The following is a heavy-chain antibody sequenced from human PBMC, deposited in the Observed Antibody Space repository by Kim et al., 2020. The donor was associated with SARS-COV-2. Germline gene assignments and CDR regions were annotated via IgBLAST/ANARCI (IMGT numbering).Heavy chain of an antibody. CDR2: INHSGST. CDR3: APSLGSDRGTYYYGMDV. V-gene: IGHV4-34*01. D-gene: IGHD3-16*02. CDR1: GGSFSGYY. J-gene: IGHJ6*02. Sequence: SETLSLTCAVYGGSFSGYYWSWIRQPPGKGLEWIGEINHSGSTNYNPSLKSRVTISVDTSKNQFSLKLSSVTAADTAVYYCAPSLGSDRGTYYYGMDVWGQGTTVTVSS.